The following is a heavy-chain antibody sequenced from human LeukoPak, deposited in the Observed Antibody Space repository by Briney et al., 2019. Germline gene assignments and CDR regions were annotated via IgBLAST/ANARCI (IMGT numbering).Heavy chain of an antibody. Sequence: GESLKISCKASGFSFTSNWISRARQMPGIGLEWMGIIYPGDSETRYSPSFQGQFTISADTSISTAYLQLSNLKASDTAMYYCVSIAGLLSSAFVSWGQGTLVTVSS. CDR1: GFSFTSNW. CDR2: IYPGDSET. CDR3: VSIAGLLSSAFVS. V-gene: IGHV5-51*06. J-gene: IGHJ4*02. D-gene: IGHD6-6*01.